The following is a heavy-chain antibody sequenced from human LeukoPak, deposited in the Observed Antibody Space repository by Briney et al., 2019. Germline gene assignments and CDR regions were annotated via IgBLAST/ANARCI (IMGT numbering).Heavy chain of an antibody. J-gene: IGHJ4*02. CDR2: VHPTSGAT. Sequence: GASVKVSCKASGYSFTDYYIHWVRQAPGQGLEWMGWVHPTSGATNYARKFQGRVTMTRDTSLSTAYMDLSRLRSDDTAVFYCAKDSSDCVSVACPLEDWGQGAPVTVSS. V-gene: IGHV1-2*02. CDR1: GYSFTDYY. D-gene: IGHD5/OR15-5a*01. CDR3: AKDSSDCVSVACPLED.